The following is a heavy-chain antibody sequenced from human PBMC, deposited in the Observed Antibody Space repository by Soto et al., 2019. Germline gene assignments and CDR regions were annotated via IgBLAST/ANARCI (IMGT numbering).Heavy chain of an antibody. Sequence: SETLSLTCTVSGGSISSGGYYWSWIRQHPGKGLEWIGYFHYSGSTNYNPSLKSRVTISVDTSKNQFSLIVSSVTAADTAVYYCARRSGYCSGGSCYVAFDIWGQGTVVTVSS. V-gene: IGHV4-61*08. D-gene: IGHD2-15*01. CDR1: GGSISSGGYY. J-gene: IGHJ3*02. CDR2: FHYSGST. CDR3: ARRSGYCSGGSCYVAFDI.